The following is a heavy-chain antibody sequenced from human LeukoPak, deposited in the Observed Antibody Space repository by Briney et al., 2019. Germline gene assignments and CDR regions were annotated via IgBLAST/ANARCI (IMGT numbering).Heavy chain of an antibody. Sequence: PSETLSLTCAVYGCSFSGYCWSWIRQPPGKGLEWVGEINNSGSTNYNPSLKRRVTISADTSKNQFSLKLSSVTAADAAVYYCARDGGGYSYAWFDPWGQGTLVPVSS. CDR1: GCSFSGYC. D-gene: IGHD5-18*01. J-gene: IGHJ5*02. V-gene: IGHV4-34*01. CDR2: INNSGST. CDR3: ARDGGGYSYAWFDP.